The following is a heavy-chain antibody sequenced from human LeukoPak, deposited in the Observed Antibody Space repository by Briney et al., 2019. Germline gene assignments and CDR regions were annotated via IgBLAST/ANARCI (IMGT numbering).Heavy chain of an antibody. V-gene: IGHV4-31*03. CDR3: ARDWDTAMFLFDY. CDR1: GGSISSGGYY. CDR2: IYYSGST. D-gene: IGHD5-18*01. Sequence: SQTLSLTCTVSGGSISSGGYYWSWIRQHPGKGLEWIGYIYYSGSTYYNPSLKSRVTISVDTSKNQFSLKLSSVTAADTAVYFCARDWDTAMFLFDYWGQGTLVTVSS. J-gene: IGHJ4*02.